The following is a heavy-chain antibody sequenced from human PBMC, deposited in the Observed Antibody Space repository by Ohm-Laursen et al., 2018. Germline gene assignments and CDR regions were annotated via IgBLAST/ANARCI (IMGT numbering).Heavy chain of an antibody. D-gene: IGHD3-9*01. V-gene: IGHV3-9*01. Sequence: SLRLSCAASGFSFDDYGVYWVRQAPGKGLAWVSGISWNSGSIGYADSVKGRFTISRDNAKNSLYLQMNSLRAEDTALYYCAKLHFTTDWSSFDYWGQGTLVTVSS. J-gene: IGHJ4*02. CDR1: GFSFDDYG. CDR2: ISWNSGSI. CDR3: AKLHFTTDWSSFDY.